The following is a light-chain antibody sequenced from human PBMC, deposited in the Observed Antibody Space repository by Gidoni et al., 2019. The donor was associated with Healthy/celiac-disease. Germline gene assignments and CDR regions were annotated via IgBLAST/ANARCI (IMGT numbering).Light chain of an antibody. CDR2: DAS. CDR3: QQYDILPLT. V-gene: IGKV1-33*01. CDR1: QDISNY. J-gene: IGKJ4*01. Sequence: DIQMTQSPSSLSASVGDRVTITCQASQDISNYLNWYQQKPGKAPKLLIYDASNLETGVPSRFSGSGSGTDFTFTISSLQPEDIATYYCQQYDILPLTFGGXTKVEIK.